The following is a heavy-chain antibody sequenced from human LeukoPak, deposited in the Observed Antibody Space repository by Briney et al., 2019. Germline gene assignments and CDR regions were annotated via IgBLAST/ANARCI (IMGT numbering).Heavy chain of an antibody. D-gene: IGHD2-15*01. CDR1: GVTFSSYD. V-gene: IGHV3-13*04. J-gene: IGHJ4*02. CDR3: ARATVGLDY. CDR2: IGTAGDT. Sequence: GGSLRLSCAASGVTFSSYDMHWVRHATGKGLEWVSTIGTAGDTYYSGSVKGRFTISRENAKNALYLQMNSLRAGDTAVYYCARATVGLDYWGQGTLVTVSS.